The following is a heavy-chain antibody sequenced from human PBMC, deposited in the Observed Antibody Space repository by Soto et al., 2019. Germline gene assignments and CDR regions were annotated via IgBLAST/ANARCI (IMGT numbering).Heavy chain of an antibody. Sequence: SETLSLTCAVYGGSFSAYYWSWVRQPPGKGLEWIGEIIHSESTKYNPSLKSRVTISVDTSKDQFSLKLSSVTAADTAVYYCARQRPTDGRWEFANYYGMDVWGQGTPVTVSS. CDR2: IIHSEST. V-gene: IGHV4-34*12. D-gene: IGHD1-26*01. CDR3: ARQRPTDGRWEFANYYGMDV. J-gene: IGHJ6*02. CDR1: GGSFSAYY.